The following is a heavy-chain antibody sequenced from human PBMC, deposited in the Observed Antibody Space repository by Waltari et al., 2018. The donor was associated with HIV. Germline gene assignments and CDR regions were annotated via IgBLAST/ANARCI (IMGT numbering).Heavy chain of an antibody. J-gene: IGHJ6*02. CDR2: CSGYKGDM. Sequence: QVQLVQSGAEGKKPGASVKVSCKASGYTFTSYGISWVREDPGKGLEWMGWCSGYKGDMNYAQKLQSRVAMARDTSTSTAYMERRSLRSDDTTVYYCARLGYGGGGSCYGHHYYGMDVWGQGTTVTVSS. D-gene: IGHD2-15*01. CDR3: ARLGYGGGGSCYGHHYYGMDV. CDR1: GYTFTSYG. V-gene: IGHV1-18*01.